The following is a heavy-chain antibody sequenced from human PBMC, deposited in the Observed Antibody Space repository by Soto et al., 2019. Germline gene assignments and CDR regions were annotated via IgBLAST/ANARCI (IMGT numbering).Heavy chain of an antibody. D-gene: IGHD5-12*01. Sequence: QVQLQESGPGLVKPSETLSLTCTVSGGSISSYYWSWIRQPPGKGLEWIGYIYYSGSTNYNPSLKSRVTISVDTSKTQFSLKLSSVTAADTAVYYCARSGSSGYDSGFDYWGQGTLVTVSS. CDR1: GGSISSYY. CDR2: IYYSGST. CDR3: ARSGSSGYDSGFDY. J-gene: IGHJ4*02. V-gene: IGHV4-59*01.